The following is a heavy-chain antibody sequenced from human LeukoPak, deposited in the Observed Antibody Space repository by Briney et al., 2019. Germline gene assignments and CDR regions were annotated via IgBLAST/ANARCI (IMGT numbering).Heavy chain of an antibody. CDR2: IYYSGST. J-gene: IGHJ3*02. D-gene: IGHD3-22*01. CDR1: GGSISSSSYY. V-gene: IGHV4-39*06. Sequence: SQTLSLTCTVSGGSISSSSYYWGWIRQPPGKGLEWIGSIYYSGSTYYNPSLKSRVTISVDTSKNQFPLKLSSVTAADTAVYYCARDLTNGDYDSSGYYVDAFDIWGQGTMVTVSS. CDR3: ARDLTNGDYDSSGYYVDAFDI.